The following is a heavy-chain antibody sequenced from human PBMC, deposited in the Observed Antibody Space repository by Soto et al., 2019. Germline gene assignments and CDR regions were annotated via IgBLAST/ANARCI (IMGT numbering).Heavy chain of an antibody. CDR1: GFTFDDYA. D-gene: IGHD3-22*01. V-gene: IGHV3-9*01. CDR2: ISWNSGSI. Sequence: GGSLRLSCAASGFTFDDYAMHWVRQAPGKGLEWVSGISWNSGSIGYADSVKGRFTISRDNAKNSLYLQMNSLRAEDTALYYCAKALGTYYYDGSGYNGDAFDIWGQGTMVTVSS. J-gene: IGHJ3*02. CDR3: AKALGTYYYDGSGYNGDAFDI.